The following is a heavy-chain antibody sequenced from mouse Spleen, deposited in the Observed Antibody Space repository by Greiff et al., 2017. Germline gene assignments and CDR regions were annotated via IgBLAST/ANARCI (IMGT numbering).Heavy chain of an antibody. D-gene: IGHD1-1*01. CDR3: ARSYYYGLYAMDY. Sequence: QVQLKESGAELARPGASVKMSCKASGYTFTSYTMHWVKQRPGQGLEWIGYINPSSGYTKYNQKFKDKATLTADKSSSTAYMQLSSLTSEDSAVYYCARSYYYGLYAMDYWGQGTSVTVSS. V-gene: IGHV1-4*01. CDR1: GYTFTSYT. CDR2: INPSSGYT. J-gene: IGHJ4*01.